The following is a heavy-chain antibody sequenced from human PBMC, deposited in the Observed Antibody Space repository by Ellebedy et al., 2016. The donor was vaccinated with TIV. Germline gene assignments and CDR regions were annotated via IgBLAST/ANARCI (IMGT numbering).Heavy chain of an antibody. CDR3: ARGWRVGATMRMYWFDP. Sequence: MPSETLSLTCAVYGGSFSGYYWSWIRQPPGKGLEWIGEINHSGSTNYNPSLKSRVTRSVDTSKTQFSLKLSYVTAADTAVYYCARGWRVGATMRMYWFDPWGQGTLVTVSS. CDR1: GGSFSGYY. V-gene: IGHV4-34*01. CDR2: INHSGST. J-gene: IGHJ5*02. D-gene: IGHD1-26*01.